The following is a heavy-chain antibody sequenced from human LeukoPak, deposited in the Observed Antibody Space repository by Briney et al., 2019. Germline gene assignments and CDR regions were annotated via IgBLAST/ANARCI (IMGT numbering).Heavy chain of an antibody. J-gene: IGHJ6*03. V-gene: IGHV3-7*01. D-gene: IGHD6-13*01. CDR1: GFTFSSYW. CDR2: IKQDGSEK. Sequence: GGSLRLSCAASGFTFSSYWMSWVRQAPGKGLEWVANIKQDGSEKYYADSVKGRFTISRDNAKNSLYLQMNSLRAEDTAVYYCARDKFQAAAARYYYMDVWGKGTTVTVSS. CDR3: ARDKFQAAAARYYYMDV.